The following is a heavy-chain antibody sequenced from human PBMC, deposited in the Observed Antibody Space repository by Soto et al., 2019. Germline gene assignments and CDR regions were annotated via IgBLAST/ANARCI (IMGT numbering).Heavy chain of an antibody. Sequence: QVQLQESGPGLVKPSQTLSLTCTVSGGSISSGDYYWSWIRQPPGKVLEWIGYIHNSVRTYYNPSLRSGLSISVDTSKTQFSMKLTSVTAADTAVYYCARERVGADSSCDAWNYRDVWGQGNTVTVS. CDR2: IHNSVRT. CDR1: GGSISSGDYY. CDR3: ARERVGADSSCDAWNYRDV. D-gene: IGHD3-22*01. V-gene: IGHV4-30-4*01. J-gene: IGHJ6*02.